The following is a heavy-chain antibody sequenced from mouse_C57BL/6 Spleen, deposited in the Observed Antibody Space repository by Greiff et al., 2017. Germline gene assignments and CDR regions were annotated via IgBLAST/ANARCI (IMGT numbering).Heavy chain of an antibody. CDR3: ARYNYGSPDWYFDV. CDR2: IYPGSGST. V-gene: IGHV1-55*01. CDR1: GYTFTSYW. Sequence: QVQLQQPGAELVKPGASVKMSCKASGYTFTSYWITWVKQRPGQGLEWIGDIYPGSGSTNYNEKFTSKATLTVDTSSSTAYMQLSSLTSEDSAVYYCARYNYGSPDWYFDVWGTGTTVTVSS. J-gene: IGHJ1*03. D-gene: IGHD1-1*01.